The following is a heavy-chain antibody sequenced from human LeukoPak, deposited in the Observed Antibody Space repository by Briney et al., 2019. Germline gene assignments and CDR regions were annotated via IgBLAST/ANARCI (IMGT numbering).Heavy chain of an antibody. CDR2: ISWNSGSI. Sequence: GGSLRLSCAASGFTFDDYAMHWVRQAPGKGLEWVSGISWNSGSIGYADSVKGRFTISRDNAKNSLYLQMNSLRAEDTALYYYARSTAVAGTFDYWGQGTLVTVSS. V-gene: IGHV3-9*01. D-gene: IGHD6-19*01. J-gene: IGHJ4*02. CDR1: GFTFDDYA. CDR3: ARSTAVAGTFDY.